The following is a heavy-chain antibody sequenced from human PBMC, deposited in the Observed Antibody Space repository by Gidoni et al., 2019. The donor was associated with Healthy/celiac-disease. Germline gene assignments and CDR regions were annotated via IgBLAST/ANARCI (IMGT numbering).Heavy chain of an antibody. D-gene: IGHD7-27*01. Sequence: EVQLLESGGGLVQPGGSLRLSCAASGFPFSSYAMSWVRQAPGKGLEWVSGISGRGGSTYYGDSVKGRFTISRDNSKNTLYLQMNSLRAEDTAVYYCAKDLRNWGFTSFDIWGQGTMVTVSS. CDR1: GFPFSSYA. V-gene: IGHV3-23*01. CDR2: ISGRGGST. CDR3: AKDLRNWGFTSFDI. J-gene: IGHJ3*02.